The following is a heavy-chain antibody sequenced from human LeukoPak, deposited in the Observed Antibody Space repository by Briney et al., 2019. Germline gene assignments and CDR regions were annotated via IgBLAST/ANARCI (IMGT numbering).Heavy chain of an antibody. V-gene: IGHV4-61*02. CDR1: GGSISSGSYY. J-gene: IGHJ6*02. D-gene: IGHD2-15*01. CDR3: ARETQYCGGGSCYDYYYYYGMDV. CDR2: IYTSGST. Sequence: PSQTLSLTCTVSGGSISSGSYYWSWIRQPAGKGLEWIGRIYTSGSTNYNPSLKSRVTISVDTSKNQFSLKLSSVTAADTAVYYCARETQYCGGGSCYDYYYYYGMDVWGQGTTVTVSS.